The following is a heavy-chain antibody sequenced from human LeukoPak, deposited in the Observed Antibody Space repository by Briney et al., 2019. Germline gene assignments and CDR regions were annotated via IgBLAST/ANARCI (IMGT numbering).Heavy chain of an antibody. CDR3: ARGPNYAFWSGSYCYYTDV. CDR1: GYTFTSYD. CDR2: MNPNSGNT. V-gene: IGHV1-8*01. J-gene: IGHJ6*03. D-gene: IGHD3-3*01. Sequence: ASVKVSCKASGYTFTSYDINWVRQATGQGLEWMGWMNPNSGNTGYAQKFQGRVTMTRSTSINTAYMELSSLRSEDTAVYYCARGPNYAFWSGSYCYYTDVWGKGTTVTVSS.